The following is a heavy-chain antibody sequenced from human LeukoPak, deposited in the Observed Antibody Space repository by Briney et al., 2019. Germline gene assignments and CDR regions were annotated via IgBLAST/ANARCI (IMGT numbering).Heavy chain of an antibody. V-gene: IGHV1-8*01. D-gene: IGHD4-17*01. CDR2: MNPNSGNT. CDR1: GYTFTSYD. Sequence: ASVKVSCKASGYTFTSYDINWVRQATGQGLEWMGWMNPNSGNTGYAQKFQGRVTMTRNTSISTAYMELCSLRSEYTAAYYCARGNDYGDYEGSVDYWGQGTLVTVSS. CDR3: ARGNDYGDYEGSVDY. J-gene: IGHJ4*02.